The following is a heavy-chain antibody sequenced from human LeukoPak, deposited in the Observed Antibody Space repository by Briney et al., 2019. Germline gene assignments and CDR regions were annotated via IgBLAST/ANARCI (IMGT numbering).Heavy chain of an antibody. J-gene: IGHJ4*02. Sequence: GGSLRLSCAASGFTFSSYAMSWVRQAPGKGLEWVSTISGSGGTTYYADSVKGRFSISRDNSKNTLYLHMNSLRAEDTAVYYCAKAPVTTCSGAYCYPFDYWGQGTLVTVSS. CDR2: ISGSGGTT. CDR3: AKAPVTTCSGAYCYPFDY. D-gene: IGHD2-15*01. CDR1: GFTFSSYA. V-gene: IGHV3-23*01.